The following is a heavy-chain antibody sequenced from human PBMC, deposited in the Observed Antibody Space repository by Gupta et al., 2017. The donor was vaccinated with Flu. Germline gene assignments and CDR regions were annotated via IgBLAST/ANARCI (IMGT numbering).Heavy chain of an antibody. CDR2: ISTGSEYI. CDR1: EFSLSYHS. CDR3: ARGETVGSTTGFDL. J-gene: IGHJ4*02. D-gene: IGHD1-26*01. V-gene: IGHV3-21*01. Sequence: EVQLVESGGGLVKPGGSLRLSCAASEFSLSYHSMNWFRQAPGRGLEWVSSISTGSEYIYYLDSVKGRFTISRDNAMNSLYLQMNSLRVEDAAVYYCARGETVGSTTGFDLWGQGTLVTVSS.